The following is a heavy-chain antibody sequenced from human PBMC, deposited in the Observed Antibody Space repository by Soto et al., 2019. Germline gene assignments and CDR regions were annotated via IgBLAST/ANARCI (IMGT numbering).Heavy chain of an antibody. Sequence: SETLSLTCTVSGGSISSGGYYWSWIRQHPGKGLEWIGYIYYSGSTYYNPSLKSRVTISVDTSKNQFSLKLSSVTAADTAVYYCARDGYYYGSGRLNNYYYYYMDVWGKGTTVTVSS. CDR1: GGSISSGGYY. D-gene: IGHD3-10*01. CDR2: IYYSGST. CDR3: ARDGYYYGSGRLNNYYYYYMDV. V-gene: IGHV4-31*03. J-gene: IGHJ6*03.